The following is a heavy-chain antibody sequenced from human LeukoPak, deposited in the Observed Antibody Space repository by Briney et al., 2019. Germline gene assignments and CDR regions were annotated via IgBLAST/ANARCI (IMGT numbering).Heavy chain of an antibody. J-gene: IGHJ4*02. CDR1: GFTFSSYS. V-gene: IGHV3-48*04. CDR3: ARGGKWDWNYEPLDH. CDR2: ISTSSTI. D-gene: IGHD1-7*01. Sequence: GSLRLSCAASGFTFSSYSMNWVRQAPGKGLEWLSYISTSSTIHYGDSVKGRFTISRDNAKGSLYLQMNSLRAEDTAVYYCARGGKWDWNYEPLDHWGQGTLVTVSS.